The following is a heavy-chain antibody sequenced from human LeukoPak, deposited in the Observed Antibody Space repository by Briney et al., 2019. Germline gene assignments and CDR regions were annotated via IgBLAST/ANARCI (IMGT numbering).Heavy chain of an antibody. CDR1: GFTFDDYA. V-gene: IGHV3-9*01. D-gene: IGHD5/OR15-5a*01. J-gene: IGHJ4*02. CDR3: ASVYPGGY. CDR2: ISWNSGSI. Sequence: GRSLRLSCAASGFTFDDYAMHWVRQAPGKGLEWVSGISWNSGSIGYADSVKGRFTISRDNAKNSLYLQMSSLRAEDTALYYCASVYPGGYWGQGTLATVSS.